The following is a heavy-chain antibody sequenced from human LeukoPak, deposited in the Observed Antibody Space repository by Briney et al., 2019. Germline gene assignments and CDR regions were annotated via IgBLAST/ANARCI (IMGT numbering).Heavy chain of an antibody. J-gene: IGHJ6*03. Sequence: GGSLRLSCAASGFAFQSYWMSWVRQAPGKGLEWVANIKVDGSEEYYMDSVKGRFTISRANAKTSLYLQLNSLRAEDTAVYYCARNTAAIVLRYFYFYMDVWGKGTTVTVSS. V-gene: IGHV3-7*01. CDR3: ARNTAAIVLRYFYFYMDV. CDR2: IKVDGSEE. D-gene: IGHD2-2*02. CDR1: GFAFQSYW.